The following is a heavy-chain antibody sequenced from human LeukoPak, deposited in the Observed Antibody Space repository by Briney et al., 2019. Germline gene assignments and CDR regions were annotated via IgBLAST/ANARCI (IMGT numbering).Heavy chain of an antibody. CDR2: IIPIFGTA. V-gene: IGHV1-69*06. CDR3: AWGQTTTKVDSSGYHYYYYYMDV. Sequence: SMKVSCKASGGTFGSYAISWVRQAPGQGLEWMGGIIPIFGTANYAQKFQGRVTITADKSTSTAYMELSSLRSEDTAVYYCAWGQTTTKVDSSGYHYYYYYMDVWGKGTTVTVSS. J-gene: IGHJ6*03. D-gene: IGHD3-22*01. CDR1: GGTFGSYA.